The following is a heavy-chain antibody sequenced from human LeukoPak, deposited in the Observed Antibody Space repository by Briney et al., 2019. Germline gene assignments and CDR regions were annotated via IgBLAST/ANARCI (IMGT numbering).Heavy chain of an antibody. D-gene: IGHD6-19*01. CDR3: ARRGIAVAGNDY. V-gene: IGHV3-20*04. Sequence: GGSLRLSCAASGFTFDDYGMSWVRQAPGKGLEWVSGINWNGGSTGYADSVKGRFTISRDNAKNSLYLQVNSLRAEDTVLYYCARRGIAVAGNDYWGQGTLVTVSS. CDR2: INWNGGST. J-gene: IGHJ4*02. CDR1: GFTFDDYG.